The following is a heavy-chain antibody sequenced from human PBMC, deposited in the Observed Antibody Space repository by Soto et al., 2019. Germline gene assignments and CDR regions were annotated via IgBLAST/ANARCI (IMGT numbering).Heavy chain of an antibody. CDR1: GGTFSSYT. V-gene: IGHV1-69*02. J-gene: IGHJ6*03. CDR3: ARGDCSSTSCRLSGYYYYMDV. CDR2: IIPILGIA. D-gene: IGHD2-2*01. Sequence: ASVKVSCKASGGTFSSYTISWVRQAPGQGLEWMGRIIPILGIANYAQKFQGRVTITADKSTSTAYMELSSLRSEDTAVYYWARGDCSSTSCRLSGYYYYMDVWGKGTTVTVSS.